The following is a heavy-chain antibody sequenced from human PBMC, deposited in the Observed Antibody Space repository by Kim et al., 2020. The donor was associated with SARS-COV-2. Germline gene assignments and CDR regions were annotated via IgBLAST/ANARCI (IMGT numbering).Heavy chain of an antibody. J-gene: IGHJ4*02. V-gene: IGHV4-4*02. CDR3: ARARTGIAAAPRYYFDY. D-gene: IGHD6-13*01. Sequence: LKSRGTISVDKSKNQFSLKLSSVTAADTAVYYCARARTGIAAAPRYYFDYWGQGTLVTVSS.